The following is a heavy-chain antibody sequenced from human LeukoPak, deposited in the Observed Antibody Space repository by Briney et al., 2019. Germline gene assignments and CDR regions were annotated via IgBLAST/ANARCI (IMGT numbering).Heavy chain of an antibody. V-gene: IGHV3-48*01. CDR3: ARTQAYYDSSGYYYGHDAFDI. CDR1: GFTFSSYS. D-gene: IGHD3-22*01. Sequence: PGGSLRLSCAASGFTFSSYSMNWVRQAPGKGLEWVSYISSSSSTIYYADSVKGRFTISRDNAKNSLYLQMNSLRAEDTAVYYCARTQAYYDSSGYYYGHDAFDIWGQGTMVTVSS. J-gene: IGHJ3*02. CDR2: ISSSSSTI.